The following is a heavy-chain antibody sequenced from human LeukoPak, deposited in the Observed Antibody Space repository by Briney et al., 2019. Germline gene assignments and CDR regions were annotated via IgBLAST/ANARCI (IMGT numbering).Heavy chain of an antibody. J-gene: IGHJ4*02. V-gene: IGHV3-30-3*01. CDR1: GGSFSGYY. CDR3: AGSYYFDY. CDR2: ISYDGSNK. Sequence: LSLTCAVYGGSFSGYYWSWVRQAPGKGLEWVAVISYDGSNKYYADSVKGRFTISRDNSKNTLYLQMNSLRAEDTAVYYCAGSYYFDYWGQGTLVTVSS.